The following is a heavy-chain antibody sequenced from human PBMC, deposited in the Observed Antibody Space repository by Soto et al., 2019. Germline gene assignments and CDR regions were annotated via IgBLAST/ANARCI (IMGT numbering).Heavy chain of an antibody. CDR1: GFTFSSYG. V-gene: IGHV3-33*01. D-gene: IGHD1-26*01. CDR2: IWYDGSNK. J-gene: IGHJ6*02. CDR3: ARDFLGSYYDYYYGMDV. Sequence: QVQLVESGGGVVQPGRSLRLSCAASGFTFSSYGMHWVRQAPGKGLEWVAVIWYDGSNKYYADSVKGRFTISRDNSKNTLYLQRNSLRAEDTAVYYCARDFLGSYYDYYYGMDVWGQGTTVTVSS.